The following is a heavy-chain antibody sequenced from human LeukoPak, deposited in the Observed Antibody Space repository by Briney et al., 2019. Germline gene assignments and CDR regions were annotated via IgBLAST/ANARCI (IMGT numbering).Heavy chain of an antibody. Sequence: SETLSLTCTVSGGSISSSSYYWGWIRQPPGKGLEWIGSIYYSGSTYYNPSLKSRVTISVDTSKNQFSLKLSPVTAADTAVYYCASRVVVVAAFDYWGQGTLVTVSS. D-gene: IGHD2-15*01. V-gene: IGHV4-39*07. CDR1: GGSISSSSYY. CDR3: ASRVVVVAAFDY. CDR2: IYYSGST. J-gene: IGHJ4*02.